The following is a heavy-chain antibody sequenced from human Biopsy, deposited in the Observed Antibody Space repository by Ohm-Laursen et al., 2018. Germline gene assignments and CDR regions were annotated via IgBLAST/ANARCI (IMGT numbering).Heavy chain of an antibody. V-gene: IGHV1-8*01. D-gene: IGHD6-13*01. Sequence: SSVKVSCKASGYTFTSYDITWVRQASGQGPEWIGWLNPVSGNSNFGQKFRGRVTVTSDTSISTAYMELSSLTSEDSAIYYCAKGHSNWFRYLQYWGQGSWSPSPQ. J-gene: IGHJ4*03. CDR2: LNPVSGNS. CDR3: AKGHSNWFRYLQY. CDR1: GYTFTSYD.